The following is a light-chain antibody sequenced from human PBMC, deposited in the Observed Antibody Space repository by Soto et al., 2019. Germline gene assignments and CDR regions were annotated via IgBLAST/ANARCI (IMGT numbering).Light chain of an antibody. J-gene: IGKJ5*01. CDR2: GAS. V-gene: IGKV3-20*01. Sequence: EIVLTQSPGTLSLSPGERATLSCRASQSVSSSYLAWYQQKPGQAPSLLIYGASSRATGIPDRLSGSGSGTDFTLTISRLEPEDFAVYYGQQYGSSPITFGQGTRLEIK. CDR3: QQYGSSPIT. CDR1: QSVSSSY.